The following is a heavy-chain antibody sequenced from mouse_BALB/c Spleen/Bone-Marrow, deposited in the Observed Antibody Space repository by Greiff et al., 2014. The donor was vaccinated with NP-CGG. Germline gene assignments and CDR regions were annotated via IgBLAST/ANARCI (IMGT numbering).Heavy chain of an antibody. CDR1: GFSLASYG. J-gene: IGHJ2*01. CDR3: TREREGDGYYDFDY. Sequence: QVHVKQSGPGLVAPSQSLTITCTVSGFSLASYGIHWVRQPPGKGLEWLGVIWAGGATNYNSALMSRLSISKDNSKSQVFLKMNSLQIDDTAMFYCTREREGDGYYDFDYWGQGTIFTVSS. V-gene: IGHV2-9*02. D-gene: IGHD2-3*01. CDR2: IWAGGAT.